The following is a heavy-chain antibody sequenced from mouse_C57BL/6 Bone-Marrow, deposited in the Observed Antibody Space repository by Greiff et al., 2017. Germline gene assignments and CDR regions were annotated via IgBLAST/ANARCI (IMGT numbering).Heavy chain of an antibody. CDR1: GYTFTSYG. V-gene: IGHV1-81*01. CDR3: ASRHYYGSRNCDY. J-gene: IGHJ2*01. CDR2: IYPRSGNT. Sequence: QVQLQQSGAELARPGASVKLSCKASGYTFTSYGISWVKQRTGQGLEWIGEIYPRSGNTYYNEKFTGKATLTADKSSSTAYMELRSLTSEDSAVYFCASRHYYGSRNCDYWGQGTTLTVSS. D-gene: IGHD1-1*01.